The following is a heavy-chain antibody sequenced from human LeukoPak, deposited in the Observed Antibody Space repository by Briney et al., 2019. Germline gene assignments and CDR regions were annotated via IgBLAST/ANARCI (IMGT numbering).Heavy chain of an antibody. J-gene: IGHJ5*02. Sequence: SETLSLTCSVSGTSLDQYYWSWIRQPAGKGLEWIGRITPGNSYFSPSFKSRVTWSVDTSKNQFSLKVNSVTAADTAVYYCARDFARTFSTSWYIFDPWGQGTRVTVSS. CDR1: GTSLDQYY. D-gene: IGHD6-13*01. V-gene: IGHV4-4*07. CDR3: ARDFARTFSTSWYIFDP. CDR2: ITPGNS.